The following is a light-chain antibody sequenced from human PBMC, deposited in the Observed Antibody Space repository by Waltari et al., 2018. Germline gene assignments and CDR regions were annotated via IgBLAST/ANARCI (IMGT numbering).Light chain of an antibody. Sequence: DIQMTQSPSSLSASVGARVTITCRASQSVSTNLNWYQQKPGKAPKVLSSAASSLQSGVPSRFSGSGSGTDFTITISSLQPEDFATYYCHQTYSVPPTFGGGTKVEIK. CDR3: HQTYSVPPT. CDR1: QSVSTN. V-gene: IGKV1-39*01. CDR2: AAS. J-gene: IGKJ4*01.